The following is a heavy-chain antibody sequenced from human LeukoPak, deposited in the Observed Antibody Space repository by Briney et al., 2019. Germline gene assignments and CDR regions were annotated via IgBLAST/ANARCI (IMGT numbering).Heavy chain of an antibody. Sequence: GASVKVSCKASGYTFTSYDINWVRQATGQGLEWMGWMNPNSGNTGYAQKFQGRVTMTRNTSISTAYMELSSLRSEDTAVYYCARGPDYYDSSGYYTYIPLYYYYYYGMDVWGQGTTVTVSS. J-gene: IGHJ6*02. D-gene: IGHD3-22*01. V-gene: IGHV1-8*01. CDR1: GYTFTSYD. CDR3: ARGPDYYDSSGYYTYIPLYYYYYYGMDV. CDR2: MNPNSGNT.